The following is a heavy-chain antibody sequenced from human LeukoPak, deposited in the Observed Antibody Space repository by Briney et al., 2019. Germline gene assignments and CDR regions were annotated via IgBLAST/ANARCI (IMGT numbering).Heavy chain of an antibody. CDR1: GFTFSSYG. J-gene: IGHJ4*02. D-gene: IGHD2-21*02. CDR2: IWYDGSNK. CDR3: ARDGGDPPFDY. Sequence: PGRSLRLSCAASGFTFSSYGMHWVRQAPGKGLEWVAVIWYDGSNKYYADSVKGRFTISRDNSKNTLYLQMNSLRAEDTAVYYCARDGGDPPFDYWGQGTLATVSS. V-gene: IGHV3-33*01.